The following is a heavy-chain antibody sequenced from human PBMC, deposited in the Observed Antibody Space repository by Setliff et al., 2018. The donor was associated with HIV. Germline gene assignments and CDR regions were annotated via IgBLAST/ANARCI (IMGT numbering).Heavy chain of an antibody. CDR1: GYTLTELS. J-gene: IGHJ3*02. Sequence: ASVKVSCKVSGYTLTELSMHWVRQAPGKGLEWMGGFYPEDGETIYAQKLQGRVTMTEDTSTDTAYMELRSLRSEDTAVYYCATVSFSRDSSGYDAFDIWCQGTMVTVSS. D-gene: IGHD3-22*01. CDR3: ATVSFSRDSSGYDAFDI. V-gene: IGHV1-24*01. CDR2: FYPEDGET.